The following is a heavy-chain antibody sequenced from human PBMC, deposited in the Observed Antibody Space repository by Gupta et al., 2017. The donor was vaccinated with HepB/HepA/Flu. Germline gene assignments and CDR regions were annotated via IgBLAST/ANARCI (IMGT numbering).Heavy chain of an antibody. J-gene: IGHJ4*02. D-gene: IGHD4-17*01. V-gene: IGHV1-69-2*01. CDR1: GYSFTDYY. Sequence: EVQVVQSGPDVKKPGASVKIPCKFSGYSFTDYYIHWIQQAPGKGLQWMGLVDPADGETHYAEKFQDRVTMSADTSTETAYMQLSGLRSEDTATYYCATWPFTVTHRDFDHWGQGTLVTV. CDR3: ATWPFTVTHRDFDH. CDR2: VDPADGET.